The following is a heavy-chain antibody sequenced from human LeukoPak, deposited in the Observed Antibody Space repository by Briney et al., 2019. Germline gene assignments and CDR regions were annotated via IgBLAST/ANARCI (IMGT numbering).Heavy chain of an antibody. D-gene: IGHD2-2*03. CDR1: GYTFTSYG. V-gene: IGHV1-18*01. J-gene: IGHJ4*02. Sequence: ASVKVSCKASGYTFTSYGISWVRQAPGQGLEWMGWISAYNGNTNYAQKLQGRVTMTRDTSTSTVYMELSSLRSEDTAVYYCARGVGYCSSTSCANFDYWGQGTLVTVSS. CDR3: ARGVGYCSSTSCANFDY. CDR2: ISAYNGNT.